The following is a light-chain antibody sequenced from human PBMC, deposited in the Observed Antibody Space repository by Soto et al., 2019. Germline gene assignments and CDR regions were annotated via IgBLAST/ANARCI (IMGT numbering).Light chain of an antibody. V-gene: IGLV2-23*02. CDR1: SSDVGRYNL. Sequence: QSALTQPASVSGSPGQSITISCTGTSSDVGRYNLVSWYQRHPDKDPKLMIYEVSKRPSGVSDRFSGSKSGNTASLTISGLQAEDEADYYCCSYASTSTLLFGGGTKLTVL. CDR3: CSYASTSTLL. CDR2: EVS. J-gene: IGLJ3*02.